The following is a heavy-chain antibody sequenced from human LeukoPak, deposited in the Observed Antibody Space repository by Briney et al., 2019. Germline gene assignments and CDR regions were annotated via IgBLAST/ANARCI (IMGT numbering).Heavy chain of an antibody. Sequence: GGSLRLSCAVSGITLSNYGMSWVRQAPGKGLEWVAGISGSGGSTNYADSVKGRFTIPRDNAKNTLYLQMNSLRVEDTAVYFCAKRGVVIRVILVGFHKEAYYFDSWGQGALVTVSS. CDR1: GITLSNYG. J-gene: IGHJ4*02. D-gene: IGHD3-22*01. CDR2: ISGSGGST. CDR3: AKRGVVIRVILVGFHKEAYYFDS. V-gene: IGHV3-23*01.